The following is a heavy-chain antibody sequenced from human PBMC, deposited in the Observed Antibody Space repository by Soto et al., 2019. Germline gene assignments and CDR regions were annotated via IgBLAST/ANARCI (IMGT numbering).Heavy chain of an antibody. CDR2: ISGSGGST. Sequence: SLRLSCAASGFTFSSYAMSWVRQAPGKGLEWVSAISGSGGSTYYADSVKGRFTISRDNSKNTLYLQMNSLRAEDTAVYYCAKGLESVGESTHSGSTNCNPSLKSRVTISVDTSKAQFSLKLTSVTAADTAVYYCARVVCGTAFYYMDVWGKENALPVS. D-gene: IGHD1-26*01. J-gene: IGHJ6*03. CDR1: GFTFSSYA. V-gene: IGHV3-23*01. CDR3: AKGLESVGESTHSGSTNCNPSLKSRVTISVDTSKAQFSLKLTSVTAADTAVYYCARVVCGTAFYYMDV.